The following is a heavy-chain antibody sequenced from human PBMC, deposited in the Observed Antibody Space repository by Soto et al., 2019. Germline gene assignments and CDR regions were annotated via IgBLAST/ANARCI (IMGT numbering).Heavy chain of an antibody. V-gene: IGHV3-48*01. CDR3: ARSSGSYYTYYYYMDV. CDR2: ISSSSSTI. J-gene: IGHJ6*03. CDR1: GFTFSSYS. Sequence: EVQLVESGGGLVQPGGSLSLSCAASGFTFSSYSMNWVRQAPGKGLEWVSYISSSSSTIYYADSVKGRFTISRDNAKNSLYLQMNSLRAEDTAVYYCARSSGSYYTYYYYMDVWGKGTTVTVSS. D-gene: IGHD3-10*01.